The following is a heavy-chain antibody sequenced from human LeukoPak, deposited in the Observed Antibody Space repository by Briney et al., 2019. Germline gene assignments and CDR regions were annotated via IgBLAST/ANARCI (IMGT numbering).Heavy chain of an antibody. CDR3: ARHGEAAARD. V-gene: IGHV4-39*01. Sequence: PSGTLSLTCTVSGGSISSSSYYWGWIRQPPGKGLEWIGSIYYSGSTYYNPSLKSRVTISVDTSKNQFSLKLSSVTAADTAVYYCARHGEAAARDWGQGTLVTVSS. D-gene: IGHD6-13*01. CDR2: IYYSGST. J-gene: IGHJ4*02. CDR1: GGSISSSSYY.